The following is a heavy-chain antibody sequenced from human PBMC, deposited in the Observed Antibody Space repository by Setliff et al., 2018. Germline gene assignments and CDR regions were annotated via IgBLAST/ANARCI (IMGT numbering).Heavy chain of an antibody. V-gene: IGHV1-8*02. CDR1: GYTFTSYD. CDR3: ARDSPTSYSNFDY. J-gene: IGHJ4*02. Sequence: ASVKVSCKASGYTFTSYDINWVRQATGQGLEWMGWMNPNSGNTGYAQKFQGRVTMTRNTSISTAYMELSRLRSDDTAVYYCARDSPTSYSNFDYWGQGTLVTVSS. CDR2: MNPNSGNT. D-gene: IGHD6-13*01.